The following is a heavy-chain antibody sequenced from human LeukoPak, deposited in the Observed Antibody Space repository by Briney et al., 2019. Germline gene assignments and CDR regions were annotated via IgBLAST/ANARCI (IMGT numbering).Heavy chain of an antibody. J-gene: IGHJ4*02. CDR2: IKQDGSEK. V-gene: IGHV3-7*01. D-gene: IGHD6-13*01. CDR1: GFTFSSYW. Sequence: PGGSLRLSCAASGFTFSSYWMSWVRQAPGKGLEWVANIKQDGSEKYYVDSVKGRFTISRDNAKNSLYLQMDSLRAEDTAVYYCARDSSSWYWRYFGYWGQGTLVTVSS. CDR3: ARDSSSWYWRYFGY.